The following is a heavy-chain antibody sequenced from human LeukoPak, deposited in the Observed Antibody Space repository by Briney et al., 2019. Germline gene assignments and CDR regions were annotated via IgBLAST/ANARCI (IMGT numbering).Heavy chain of an antibody. Sequence: AASVKVSCKASGYTFTSYDINWVRQATGQGLEWMGWMNPNSGNTGYAQKFQGRDTITRNTSISTAYMELSSLRSEDTAVYYCARVGTLNTILRFLEWPRRYYFDYWGQGTLVTVSS. V-gene: IGHV1-8*03. CDR2: MNPNSGNT. CDR1: GYTFTSYD. D-gene: IGHD3-3*01. CDR3: ARVGTLNTILRFLEWPRRYYFDY. J-gene: IGHJ4*02.